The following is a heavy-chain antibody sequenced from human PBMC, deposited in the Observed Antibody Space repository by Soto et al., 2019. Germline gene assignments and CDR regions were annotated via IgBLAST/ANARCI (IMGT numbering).Heavy chain of an antibody. CDR2: SSWNSRSI. CDR1: GFTVAESA. Sequence: EVQWVESGGGLVQPGGSLRLSCAASGFTVAESAMHWVRQAPGKGLEWVSGSSWNSRSIDYADSVKGRFPISRDNAKNSLFLQMNSLRPEDTALYYCRKVYYGSGSSYFDYWSRGALVTVSS. D-gene: IGHD3-10*01. J-gene: IGHJ4*02. V-gene: IGHV3-9*01. CDR3: RKVYYGSGSSYFDY.